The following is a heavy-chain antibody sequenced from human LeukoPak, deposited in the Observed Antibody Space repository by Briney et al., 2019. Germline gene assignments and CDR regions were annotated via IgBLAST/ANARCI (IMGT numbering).Heavy chain of an antibody. J-gene: IGHJ4*02. D-gene: IGHD5-12*01. V-gene: IGHV4-39*01. CDR3: ARRGGYSGYGPFDY. Sequence: SETLSLTCTVSGGSISSSSYYGGWIRQPPGKGLEWIGSIYYSGSTYHNPSLKSRVTISVDTSKNQFSLKLSSVTAADTAVYYCARRGGYSGYGPFDYWGQGTLVTVSS. CDR1: GGSISSSSYY. CDR2: IYYSGST.